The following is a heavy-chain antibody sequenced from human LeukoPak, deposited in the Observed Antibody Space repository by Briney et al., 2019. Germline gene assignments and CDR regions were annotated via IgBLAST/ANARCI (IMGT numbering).Heavy chain of an antibody. J-gene: IGHJ6*02. CDR1: GGSISSYY. CDR3: ARDPWGSGSYYYGMDV. CDR2: IYYSGST. V-gene: IGHV4-59*12. Sequence: SETLSLTCTVSGGSISSYYWSWIRQPPGKGLEWIGYIYYSGSTNYNPSLKSRVTISVDTSKNQFSLKLSSVTAADTAVYYCARDPWGSGSYYYGMDVWGQGTTVTVSS. D-gene: IGHD3-10*01.